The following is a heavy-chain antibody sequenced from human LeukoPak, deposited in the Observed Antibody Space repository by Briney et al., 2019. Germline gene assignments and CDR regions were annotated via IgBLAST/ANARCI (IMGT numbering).Heavy chain of an antibody. D-gene: IGHD3-9*01. V-gene: IGHV3-30*02. CDR2: IQPDGNDK. CDR1: GLNFKIRG. Sequence: PGGSLRLSCAASGLNFKIRGMHWVRQAPGKGLEWVALIQPDGNDKYYADSVKGRFTVSRDNSKNILYLQLNSLRVDDTAVYYCAKRDRLTEFDYWGQGTLVTVSS. J-gene: IGHJ4*02. CDR3: AKRDRLTEFDY.